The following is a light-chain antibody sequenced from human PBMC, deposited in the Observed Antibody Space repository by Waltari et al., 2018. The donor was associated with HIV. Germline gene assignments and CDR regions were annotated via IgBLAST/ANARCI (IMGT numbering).Light chain of an antibody. J-gene: IGLJ2*01. CDR1: SSDVGGFNF. CDR3: CSYARSYTLVV. CDR2: DVT. V-gene: IGLV2-11*01. Sequence: QSALTQPRSVSGSPGQSVTISCTGTSSDVGGFNFVSWYKKHPGKAPKLLIYDVTKRPSGFPDRCAGSKFDNPSSLTISGLQADDEADYYCCSYARSYTLVVFGGGTKLTVL.